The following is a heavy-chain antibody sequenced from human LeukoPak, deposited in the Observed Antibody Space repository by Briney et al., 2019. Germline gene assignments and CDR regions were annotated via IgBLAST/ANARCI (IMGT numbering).Heavy chain of an antibody. D-gene: IGHD6-19*01. CDR2: ISSSSTII. CDR3: ARDCRAYTSGWYPPEAFDI. Sequence: GGSLRLSCAASGFTFSHYCMNWVRQAPGEGLEWISYISSSSTIIHYADSVKGRFTISRDNAKNSLYLQMSSLRVEDTAVYYCARDCRAYTSGWYPPEAFDIWGPGTVVTVSS. CDR1: GFTFSHYC. V-gene: IGHV3-48*04. J-gene: IGHJ3*02.